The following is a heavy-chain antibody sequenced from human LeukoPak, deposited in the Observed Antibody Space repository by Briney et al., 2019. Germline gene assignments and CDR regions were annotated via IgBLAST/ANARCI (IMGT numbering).Heavy chain of an antibody. D-gene: IGHD5-12*01. Sequence: SVKVSCKASGGTFSSYAISWVRQAPGQGLEWMGGIIPIFGTANYAQKFQGRVTITADESTSTAYMELSSLRSEDTAVYYCARGVATIKFSHDPYYFDYWGQGTLSPSPQ. CDR2: IIPIFGTA. CDR3: ARGVATIKFSHDPYYFDY. V-gene: IGHV1-69*13. CDR1: GGTFSSYA. J-gene: IGHJ4*02.